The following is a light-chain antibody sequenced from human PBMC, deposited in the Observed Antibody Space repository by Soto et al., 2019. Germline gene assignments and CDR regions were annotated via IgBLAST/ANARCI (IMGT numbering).Light chain of an antibody. V-gene: IGLV2-14*01. CDR3: CSYAGSSTLV. Sequence: QSALTQPASVSGSPGQSITISCTGTSSDTAGYNYVSWYQQHPGKAPKLMIYEVSNRPSGVSNRFSGSQSGNTASLTISGLQAEDEANYYCCSYAGSSTLVFGGGTKVTVL. CDR2: EVS. CDR1: SSDTAGYNY. J-gene: IGLJ2*01.